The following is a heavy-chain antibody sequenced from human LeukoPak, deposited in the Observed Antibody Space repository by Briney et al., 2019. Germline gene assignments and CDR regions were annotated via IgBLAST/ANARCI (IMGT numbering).Heavy chain of an antibody. V-gene: IGHV3-9*01. CDR3: AKGLYSSISASIEY. Sequence: GGTLRLSCAASGFTFDDYAMHWVRQAPGKGLEWVSAISWNSGNIGYADSVKGRFTISRDNAKNSLYLQMNSLRAEDTAWYYCAKGLYSSISASIEYWGQGTLVTVSS. D-gene: IGHD6-19*01. CDR2: ISWNSGNI. CDR1: GFTFDDYA. J-gene: IGHJ4*02.